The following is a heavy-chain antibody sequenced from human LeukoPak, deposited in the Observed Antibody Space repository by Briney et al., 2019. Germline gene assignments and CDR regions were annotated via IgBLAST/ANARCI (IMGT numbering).Heavy chain of an antibody. CDR3: ARGGGVYYYNSNGFFTDY. CDR2: IYYSGST. J-gene: IGHJ4*02. D-gene: IGHD3-22*01. CDR1: GGSVSSGSYY. V-gene: IGHV4-61*01. Sequence: SETLSLTCTVSGGSVSSGSYYWSWIRQPPGKGLEWIGYIYYSGSTTYNPSLKSRVTISVDTSKNQFSLKLCSVTAADTAVYYCARGGGVYYYNSNGFFTDYWGQGTLVTVSS.